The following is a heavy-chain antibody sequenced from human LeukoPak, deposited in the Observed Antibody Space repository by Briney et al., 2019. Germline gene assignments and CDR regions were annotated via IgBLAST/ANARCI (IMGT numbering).Heavy chain of an antibody. CDR3: ARGPFVGDYVWGSYRRKVNFDY. V-gene: IGHV4-34*01. CDR2: INHSGST. CDR1: GGSFSGYY. D-gene: IGHD3-16*02. Sequence: SETLSLTCAVYGGSFSGYYWSWIRQPPGKGLEWIGEINHSGSTNYNPSLKSRVTISVDTSKNQYSLKLSSVTAADTAVYYCARGPFVGDYVWGSYRRKVNFDYWGQGTLVTVSS. J-gene: IGHJ4*02.